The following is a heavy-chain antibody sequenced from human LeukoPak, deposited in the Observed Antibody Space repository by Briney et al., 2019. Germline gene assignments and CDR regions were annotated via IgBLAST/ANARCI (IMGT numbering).Heavy chain of an antibody. CDR1: GGSISSGGYY. D-gene: IGHD2-2*01. Sequence: NPSETLSLTCTVSGGSISSGGYYWSRIRQPPGKGLEWIGYIYHSGSTYYNPSLKSRVTISVDRSKNQFSLKLSSVTAADTAVYYCASFSQLLFPHFDYWGQGTLVTVSS. CDR3: ASFSQLLFPHFDY. J-gene: IGHJ4*02. V-gene: IGHV4-30-2*01. CDR2: IYHSGST.